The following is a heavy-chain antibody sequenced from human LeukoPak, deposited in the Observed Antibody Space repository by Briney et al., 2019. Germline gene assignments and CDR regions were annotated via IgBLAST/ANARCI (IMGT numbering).Heavy chain of an antibody. CDR3: AAEGPHCTNGGCYTTAFDI. D-gene: IGHD2-8*01. J-gene: IGHJ3*02. Sequence: ASVKVSCKASGYTFTSYGISWVRQAPGQGLEWMGWISAYDGNTNYAQKLQGRVTMTTDTSPSTAYMEPRSLRSDDTAVYYCAAEGPHCTNGGCYTTAFDIWGQGTMVTVSS. CDR2: ISAYDGNT. CDR1: GYTFTSYG. V-gene: IGHV1-18*01.